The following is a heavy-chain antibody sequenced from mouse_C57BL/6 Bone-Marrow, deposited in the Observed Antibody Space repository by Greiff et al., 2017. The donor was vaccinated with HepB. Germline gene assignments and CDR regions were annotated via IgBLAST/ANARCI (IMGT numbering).Heavy chain of an antibody. V-gene: IGHV1-26*01. CDR1: GYTFTDYY. CDR2: INPNNGGT. CDR3: ARSRFYDGTRGFAY. D-gene: IGHD2-3*01. Sequence: EVQLQQSGPELVKPGASVKISCKASGYTFTDYYMNWVKQSHGKSLEWIGDINPNNGGTSYNQKFKGKATLTVDKSSSTAYMELRSLPSEDSAVYDCARSRFYDGTRGFAYWGQGTLVTVSA. J-gene: IGHJ3*01.